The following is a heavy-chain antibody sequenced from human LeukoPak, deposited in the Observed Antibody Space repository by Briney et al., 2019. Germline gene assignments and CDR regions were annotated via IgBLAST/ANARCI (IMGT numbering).Heavy chain of an antibody. CDR2: LYTTETT. V-gene: IGHV4-59*10. Sequence: SETLSLTCAVHGASITSCYWSWVRQSAGKGLEWIARLYTTETTNYNAYLKSPVIMSRDSSKNQLTLTLTSVTAADTAGVNCEETNYAFDTWGQGTLVTVSS. D-gene: IGHD2-21*01. CDR3: EETNYAFDT. CDR1: GASITSCY. J-gene: IGHJ3*02.